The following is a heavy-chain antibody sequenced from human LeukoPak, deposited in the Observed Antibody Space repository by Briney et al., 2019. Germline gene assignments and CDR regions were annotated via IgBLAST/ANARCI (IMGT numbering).Heavy chain of an antibody. Sequence: PGESLKISCKGSGYTFTKYWIGWVRQTPGKGLECMGIIYPGDSDTRYSPSFQGQVTISADKSISTAYLQWSSLKASDTAMHYCARRDMATNTPFDYWGQGTLVTVSS. CDR1: GYTFTKYW. CDR3: ARRDMATNTPFDY. D-gene: IGHD5-24*01. CDR2: IYPGDSDT. J-gene: IGHJ4*02. V-gene: IGHV5-51*01.